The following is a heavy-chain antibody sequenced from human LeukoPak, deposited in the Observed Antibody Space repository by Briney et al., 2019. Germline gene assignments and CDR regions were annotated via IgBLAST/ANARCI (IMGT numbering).Heavy chain of an antibody. CDR3: ASYDSRRSYFDY. V-gene: IGHV4-39*07. CDR1: GDSVSSSSYY. CDR2: IYYSGDT. Sequence: SETLSLTCTVSGDSVSSSSYYWGWIRQPPGQGPEWIGTIYYSGDTYYNPSLKSRVTISVDTSKNQFSLKLSSVTAADTAVYYCASYDSRRSYFDYWGQGTLVTVSS. D-gene: IGHD3-22*01. J-gene: IGHJ4*02.